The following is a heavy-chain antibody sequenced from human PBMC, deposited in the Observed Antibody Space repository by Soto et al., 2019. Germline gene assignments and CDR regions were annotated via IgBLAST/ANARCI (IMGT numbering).Heavy chain of an antibody. Sequence: SETLSLTCFVSGYSITAGGYYWSWIRHHPGKGLEWIGSFYSSGSIIYNPSLKSRVTISVDTSKNQFSLKLSSVTAADTAVYYCARDRLGDPAVIIEKYYDSSGWYAFDIWGQGTMVTVSS. J-gene: IGHJ3*02. V-gene: IGHV4-61*08. CDR1: GYSITAGGYY. D-gene: IGHD3-22*01. CDR2: FYSSGSI. CDR3: ARDRLGDPAVIIEKYYDSSGWYAFDI.